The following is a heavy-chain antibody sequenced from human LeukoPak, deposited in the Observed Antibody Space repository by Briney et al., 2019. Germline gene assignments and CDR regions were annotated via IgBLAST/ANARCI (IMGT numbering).Heavy chain of an antibody. CDR3: ARACQKLGARDAFDI. CDR1: GGSFSGYS. J-gene: IGHJ3*02. V-gene: IGHV4-30-2*01. CDR2: IYHSGST. Sequence: SETLSLTCAVYGGSFSGYSWSWIRQPPGKGLEWIGYIYHSGSTYYNPSLKSRVTISVDRSKNQFSLKLSSVTAADTAVYYCARACQKLGARDAFDIWGQGTMVTVSS. D-gene: IGHD3-16*01.